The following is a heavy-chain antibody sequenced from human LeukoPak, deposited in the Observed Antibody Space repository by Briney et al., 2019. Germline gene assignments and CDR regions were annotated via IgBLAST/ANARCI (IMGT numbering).Heavy chain of an antibody. D-gene: IGHD2-21*02. V-gene: IGHV3-21*01. J-gene: IGHJ4*02. CDR1: GFTFSSYS. CDR2: ISSSSSYI. CDR3: ARDSLAYCGGDCYSTLFDY. Sequence: GGSLRLSCAASGFTFSSYSMNWVRQAPGKGLGRVSSISSSSSYIYYADSVKGRFTISRDNAKNSLYLQMNSLRAEDTAVYYCARDSLAYCGGDCYSTLFDYWGQGTLVTVSS.